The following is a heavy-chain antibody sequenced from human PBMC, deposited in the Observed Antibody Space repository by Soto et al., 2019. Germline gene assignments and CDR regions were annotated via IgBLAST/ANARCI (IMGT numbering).Heavy chain of an antibody. J-gene: IGHJ3*02. CDR1: GFTFSTYG. CDR3: AKEFQWELHALDI. D-gene: IGHD1-26*01. Sequence: QVQLVESGGGVVQPGRSLRLSCAASGFTFSTYGMHWVRQAPGKGLEWVAVMGNDGITTFYADSVKGRFTISRDNSKNTLFLQMNSLRADDTAVYYCAKEFQWELHALDIWGQGKMVTVAS. CDR2: MGNDGITT. V-gene: IGHV3-30*18.